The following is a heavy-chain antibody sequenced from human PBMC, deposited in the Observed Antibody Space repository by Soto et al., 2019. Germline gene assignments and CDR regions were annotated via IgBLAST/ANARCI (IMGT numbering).Heavy chain of an antibody. CDR3: ARDLTWIQLWLFDY. V-gene: IGHV3-7*01. J-gene: IGHJ4*02. CDR1: GFTFSSYW. CDR2: IKQDGSEK. D-gene: IGHD5-18*01. Sequence: GGSLRLSCAASGFTFSSYWMSWVRQAPGKGLEWVANIKQDGSEKYYVDSVKGRFTISRDNAKNSLYLQMNSLRAEDTAVYYCARDLTWIQLWLFDYWGQGTLVTVSS.